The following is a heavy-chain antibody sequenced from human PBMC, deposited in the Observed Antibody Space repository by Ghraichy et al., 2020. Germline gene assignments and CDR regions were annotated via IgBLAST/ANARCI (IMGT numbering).Heavy chain of an antibody. D-gene: IGHD6-19*01. J-gene: IGHJ4*02. CDR3: ARGGSGPEWLLFGY. CDR1: GGSINTYY. V-gene: IGHV4-59*01. CDR2: IYYSGST. Sequence: SETLSLTCTVSGGSINTYYWSWIRQPPGKGLEWIGDIYYSGSTNYNPSLESRVTISVDTSKNQFSLKLSSVTAEDTAVYYCARGGSGPEWLLFGYWGQGTLVTVSS.